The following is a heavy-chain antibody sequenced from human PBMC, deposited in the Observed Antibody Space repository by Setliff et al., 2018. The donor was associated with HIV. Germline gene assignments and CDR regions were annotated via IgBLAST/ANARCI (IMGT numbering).Heavy chain of an antibody. CDR1: GYTFSAHY. D-gene: IGHD2-15*01. CDR3: VKGAGGYYDY. V-gene: IGHV1-2*02. Sequence: ASVKVSCKTSGYTFSAHYIHWVRQAPGQGLEWMGWIDPNSGDINYAQKFQGRVTMARDTSISTAYMELNRLTSDDTALYYCVKGAGGYYDYWSQGALVTVSS. CDR2: IDPNSGDI. J-gene: IGHJ4*02.